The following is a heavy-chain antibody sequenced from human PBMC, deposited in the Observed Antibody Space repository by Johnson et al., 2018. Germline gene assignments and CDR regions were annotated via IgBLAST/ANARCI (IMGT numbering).Heavy chain of an antibody. CDR1: GFTFNICG. Sequence: VQLVESGGGVVQPGRSLRLSCAASGFTFNICGMHWVRQAPGKGLEWVAVISYDGSNKYYADSMKGRFTISRDNSKNTLYLQMNSRRGEETALYYCPKWEAHELGMDVWGQGTTVTVSS. CDR2: ISYDGSNK. CDR3: PKWEAHELGMDV. V-gene: IGHV3-30*18. J-gene: IGHJ6*02. D-gene: IGHD1-26*01.